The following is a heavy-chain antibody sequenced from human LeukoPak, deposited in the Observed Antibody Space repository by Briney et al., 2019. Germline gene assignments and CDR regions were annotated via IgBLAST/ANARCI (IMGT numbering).Heavy chain of an antibody. CDR3: AKGPKHCDILTGANWFDP. Sequence: PGGSLRLSCAASGFTFDDYAMHWVRQAPGKGLEWVSGISWNSGSIGYADSVKGRFTISRDNSKNSLYLQMNSLRAEDPALYYCAKGPKHCDILTGANWFDPWGQGTLVTVSS. J-gene: IGHJ5*02. CDR2: ISWNSGSI. CDR1: GFTFDDYA. V-gene: IGHV3-9*01. D-gene: IGHD3-9*01.